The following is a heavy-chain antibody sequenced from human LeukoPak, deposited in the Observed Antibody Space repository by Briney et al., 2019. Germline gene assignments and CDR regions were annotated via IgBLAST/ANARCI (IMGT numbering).Heavy chain of an antibody. CDR2: INPNSGGT. J-gene: IGHJ4*02. V-gene: IGHV1-2*04. D-gene: IGHD3-10*01. CDR3: ARALSITTTRGVIKGPDY. Sequence: ASVKVSCKASGYTFTGYYVHWVRQAPGQGLEWMGWINPNSGGTNYAQKFQGWVTMTRDTSFSTAFMEVNRLRSDDTAVYYCARALSITTTRGVIKGPDYWGQGTLVTVSS. CDR1: GYTFTGYY.